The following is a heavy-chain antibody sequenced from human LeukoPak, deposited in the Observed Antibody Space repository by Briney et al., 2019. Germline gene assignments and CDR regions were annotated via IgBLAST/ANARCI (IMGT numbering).Heavy chain of an antibody. CDR1: GFTFSSYA. CDR2: ISGSGGST. CDR3: AKIHLSSTSCYCFDY. J-gene: IGHJ4*02. D-gene: IGHD2-2*01. V-gene: IGHV3-23*01. Sequence: GGYLRLSCAASGFTFSSYAMSWVRQAPGKGLEWVSAISGSGGSTYYADSVKGRFTISRDNSKNTLYLQMNSLRAEDTAVYYCAKIHLSSTSCYCFDYWGQGTLVTVSS.